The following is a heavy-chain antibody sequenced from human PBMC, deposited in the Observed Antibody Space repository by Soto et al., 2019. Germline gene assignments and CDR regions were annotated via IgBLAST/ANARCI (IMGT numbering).Heavy chain of an antibody. CDR3: AKWRFLEWFSTPYGMDV. V-gene: IGHV3-23*01. D-gene: IGHD3-3*01. CDR1: GFTFSSYA. CDR2: ISGSGGST. Sequence: PGGSLRLSCAASGFTFSSYAMSWVRQATGQGLEWVSAISGSGGSTYYADSVKGRFTISRDNSKNTLYLQMNSLRAEDTAVYYCAKWRFLEWFSTPYGMDVWGQGTTVTVSS. J-gene: IGHJ6*02.